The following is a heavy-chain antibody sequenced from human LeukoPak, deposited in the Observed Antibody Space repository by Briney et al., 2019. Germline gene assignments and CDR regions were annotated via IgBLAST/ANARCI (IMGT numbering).Heavy chain of an antibody. V-gene: IGHV3-48*03. CDR1: GFTFSSYE. CDR3: ARRARRGGSASCYGYGMDV. D-gene: IGHD2-2*01. J-gene: IGHJ6*04. CDR2: ITSSGSTI. Sequence: PGGSLRLSCEASGFTFSSYEMNWVRQAPGKGLDLVSYITSSGSTIYYADSVKGRFTISRDNADNSLYLQMNSLRAEDTAVYYCARRARRGGSASCYGYGMDVWGRGTTVTVSS.